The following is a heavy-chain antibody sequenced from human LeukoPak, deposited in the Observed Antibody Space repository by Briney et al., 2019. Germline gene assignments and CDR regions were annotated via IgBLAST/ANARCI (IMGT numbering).Heavy chain of an antibody. J-gene: IGHJ6*03. V-gene: IGHV4-34*01. CDR2: INHSGST. CDR3: ARGTEQQLVHYYYYMGV. D-gene: IGHD6-13*01. CDR1: GGSFSGYY. Sequence: SETLSLTCAVYGGSFSGYYWSWIRQPPGKGLEWIGEINHSGSTNYNPSLKSRVTISVDTSKNQFSLKLSSVTAADTAVYYCARGTEQQLVHYYYYMGVWGKGTTVTVSS.